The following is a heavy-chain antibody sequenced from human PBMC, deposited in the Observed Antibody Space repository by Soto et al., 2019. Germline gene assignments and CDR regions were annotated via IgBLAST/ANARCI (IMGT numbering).Heavy chain of an antibody. D-gene: IGHD6-19*01. CDR1: GGSISSYF. J-gene: IGHJ5*02. Sequence: SETLSLTCTVSGGSISSYFWSWIRQPPGKGLEWIGYIYYSESTNYNPSLKSRVTISVDTSKNQFSLKLSSVTAADTAVYYCARDRGLGSGWYGSFDPWGQGTPVTVSS. V-gene: IGHV4-59*01. CDR2: IYYSEST. CDR3: ARDRGLGSGWYGSFDP.